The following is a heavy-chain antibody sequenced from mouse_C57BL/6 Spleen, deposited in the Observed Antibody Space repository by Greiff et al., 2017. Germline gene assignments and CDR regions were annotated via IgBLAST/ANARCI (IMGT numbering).Heavy chain of an antibody. D-gene: IGHD2-5*01. CDR3: AAYDSNYGWYFDV. V-gene: IGHV1-52*01. Sequence: QVQLQQSGAELVRPGSSVKLSCKASGYTFTSYWMHWVKQRPIQGLEWIGNIDPSDSETHYNQPFKDKATLTVDKSSSTAYMQLSSLTSEDSAVYYCAAYDSNYGWYFDVWGTGTTVTVSS. CDR1: GYTFTSYW. CDR2: IDPSDSET. J-gene: IGHJ1*03.